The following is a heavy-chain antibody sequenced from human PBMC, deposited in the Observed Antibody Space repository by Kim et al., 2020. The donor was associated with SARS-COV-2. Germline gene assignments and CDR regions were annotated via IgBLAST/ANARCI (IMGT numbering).Heavy chain of an antibody. D-gene: IGHD1-26*01. J-gene: IGHJ6*02. CDR2: INPSGGST. CDR1: GYTFTSYY. CDR3: ARDLSRFVDLWGIVGASPLSNGMDV. V-gene: IGHV1-46*01. Sequence: ASVKVSCKASGYTFTSYYMHWVRQAPGQGLEWMGIINPSGGSTSYAQKFQGRVTMTTDTSTSTAYMELRSLRSEDTAVYYCARDLSRFVDLWGIVGASPLSNGMDVWGQGTTVTVSS.